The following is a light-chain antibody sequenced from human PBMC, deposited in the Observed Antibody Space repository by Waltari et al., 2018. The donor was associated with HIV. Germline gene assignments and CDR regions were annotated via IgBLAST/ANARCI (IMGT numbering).Light chain of an antibody. CDR1: QSVGTY. CDR2: DAS. V-gene: IGKV3-11*01. CDR3: QHRVNWVT. J-gene: IGKJ4*01. Sequence: DIVLTQSPATLSLSPGERATLSCRASQSVGTYLVWYQQRPGQPPRLLLHDASNRATGIPARFSGSGSGTDFTLTITSLEPEDFAVYFCQHRVNWVTFGAGTRVE.